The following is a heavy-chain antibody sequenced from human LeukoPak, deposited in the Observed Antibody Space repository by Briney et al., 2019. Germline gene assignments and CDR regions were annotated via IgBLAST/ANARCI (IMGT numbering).Heavy chain of an antibody. CDR2: ISSGSTII. D-gene: IGHD1-26*01. V-gene: IGHV3-48*04. CDR1: GFTFSSYS. CDR3: ARAPNSGTLGEDY. Sequence: GGSLRLSCAGSGFTFSSYSMNWVRQAPGKGLEWVSYISSGSTIIYYADSVKGRFTISRDNAKNSLYLQMNSLRTEDTAVYYCARAPNSGTLGEDYWGQGTLVTVSS. J-gene: IGHJ4*02.